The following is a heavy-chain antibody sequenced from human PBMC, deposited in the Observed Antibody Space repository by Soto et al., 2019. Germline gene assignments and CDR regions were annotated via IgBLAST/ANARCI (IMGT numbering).Heavy chain of an antibody. CDR3: ARGLTRAGGGMDV. CDR2: INHSGST. D-gene: IGHD2-8*02. CDR1: GGSFSGYY. V-gene: IGHV4-34*01. Sequence: PEETLSLTCAVYGGSFSGYYWSWIRQPPGKGLEWIGEINHSGSTNYNPSLKSRVTISVDTSKNQFSLKLSSVTAADTAVYYCARGLTRAGGGMDVWGQGTTVTVSS. J-gene: IGHJ6*02.